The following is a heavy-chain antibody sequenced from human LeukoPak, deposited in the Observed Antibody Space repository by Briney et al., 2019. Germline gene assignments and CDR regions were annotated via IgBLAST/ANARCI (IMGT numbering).Heavy chain of an antibody. D-gene: IGHD6-19*01. CDR3: ARDRGSGWYYFDY. J-gene: IGHJ4*02. CDR1: GFTFSSYW. CDR2: INSDGSST. V-gene: IGHV3-74*01. Sequence: PGGSLRLSCAASGFTFSSYWMHWVRQAPGKGLVWVSRINSDGSSTTYADSVKGRFTISRDNAKNTLYLQMNSLRAEGTAVYYCARDRGSGWYYFDYWGQGTLVTVSS.